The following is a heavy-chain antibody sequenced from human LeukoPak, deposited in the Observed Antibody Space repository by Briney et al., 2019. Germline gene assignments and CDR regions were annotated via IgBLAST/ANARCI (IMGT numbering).Heavy chain of an antibody. CDR2: INHSGST. D-gene: IGHD3-3*01. Sequence: SETLSLTCAVYGGSFSGYYWSWIRQPPGKGLEWIGEINHSGSTNYNPSLKSRVTISVDTSKNQFSLKLSSVTAADTAVYYCARGNVFGVVFGYWGQGTLVTVSS. V-gene: IGHV4-34*01. J-gene: IGHJ4*02. CDR1: GGSFSGYY. CDR3: ARGNVFGVVFGY.